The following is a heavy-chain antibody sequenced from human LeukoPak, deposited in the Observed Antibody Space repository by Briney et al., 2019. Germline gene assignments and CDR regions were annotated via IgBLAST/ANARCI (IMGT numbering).Heavy chain of an antibody. CDR3: ARGPVEGSSWLPEALYYYYGMDV. CDR2: IIHSGST. Sequence: SETLSLTCAVYGGSFSGYYWSWIRQPPGKGLEWIGEIIHSGSTTYNVSLKSRVTISVDTSKNQFSLKLSSVTAADTAVYYCARGPVEGSSWLPEALYYYYGMDVWGQGTTVTVSS. D-gene: IGHD6-13*01. CDR1: GGSFSGYY. J-gene: IGHJ6*02. V-gene: IGHV4-34*01.